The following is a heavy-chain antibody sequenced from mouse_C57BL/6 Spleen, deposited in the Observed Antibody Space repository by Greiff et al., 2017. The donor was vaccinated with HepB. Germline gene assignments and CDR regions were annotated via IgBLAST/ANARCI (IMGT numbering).Heavy chain of an antibody. J-gene: IGHJ3*01. CDR1: GYTFTDYY. CDR2: INPNNGGT. V-gene: IGHV1-26*01. Sequence: VQLQQSGPELVKPGASVKISCKASGYTFTDYYMNWVKQSHGKSLEWIGDINPNNGGTSYNQKFKGKATLTVDKSSSTAYMELRSLTSEDSAVYYCATPELSWFAYWGQGTLVTVSA. CDR3: ATPELSWFAY.